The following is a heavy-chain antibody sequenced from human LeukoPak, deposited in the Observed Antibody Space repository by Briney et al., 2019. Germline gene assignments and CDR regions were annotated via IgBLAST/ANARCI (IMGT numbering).Heavy chain of an antibody. J-gene: IGHJ4*02. CDR2: ISDDGRST. V-gene: IGHV3-23*01. CDR3: AKRVPYSRSSVYFDY. Sequence: GGSLRLSCAASGFTFSNYGMSWVRQAPGKGLEWVSAISDDGRSTYYADSVKGRFTISKDNSKKTLSLQMNNLRAEDTAVYYCAKRVPYSRSSVYFDYWGQGTLVTVSS. CDR1: GFTFSNYG. D-gene: IGHD6-6*01.